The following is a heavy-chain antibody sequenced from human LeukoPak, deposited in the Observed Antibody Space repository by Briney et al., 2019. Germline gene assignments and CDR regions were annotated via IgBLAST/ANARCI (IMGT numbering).Heavy chain of an antibody. CDR1: GYTFTGYY. CDR3: ARGPAWELLRSWFDP. CDR2: INPNSGGT. D-gene: IGHD1-26*01. Sequence: ASVTVSCKASGYTFTGYYMHWVRQAPGPGLEWMGWINPNSGGTNYAQKFQGRVTMTRDTSISTAYMELSRLRSDDTAVYYCARGPAWELLRSWFDPWGQGTLVTVSS. J-gene: IGHJ5*02. V-gene: IGHV1-2*02.